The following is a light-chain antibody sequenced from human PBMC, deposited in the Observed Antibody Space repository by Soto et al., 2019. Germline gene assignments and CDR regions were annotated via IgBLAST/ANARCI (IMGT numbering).Light chain of an antibody. V-gene: IGKV3-15*01. CDR3: QQYNNWPPLT. Sequence: EIVMTQSPATLSVSPGERATLSCRASQSVSSNLAWYQHKPGQAPRLLIYGASTRATGIPARFSGSGSGTEFPLTLSSLQSEDFAVYYRQQYNNWPPLTFGGGTKVEIK. CDR1: QSVSSN. CDR2: GAS. J-gene: IGKJ4*01.